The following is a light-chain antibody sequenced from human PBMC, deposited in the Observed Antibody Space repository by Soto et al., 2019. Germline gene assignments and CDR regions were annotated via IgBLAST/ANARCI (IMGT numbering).Light chain of an antibody. J-gene: IGLJ2*01. CDR3: SSYTSSGTLMV. V-gene: IGLV2-14*01. CDR2: DVS. CDR1: SSDVGGYNY. Sequence: QSALTQPASVSGSPGQSITISCTGTSSDVGGYNYVSWYQQHPGKAPKLMIYDVSNRPSGVSNRFSGSKSGNTASLTISGLQAADEADYYCSSYTSSGTLMVFGGGIKLTVL.